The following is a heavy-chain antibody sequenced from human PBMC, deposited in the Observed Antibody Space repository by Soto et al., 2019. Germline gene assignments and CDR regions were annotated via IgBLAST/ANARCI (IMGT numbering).Heavy chain of an antibody. V-gene: IGHV4-34*01. D-gene: IGHD3-16*02. Sequence: SETLYLTCAVYGGSVSGYYWSWIRQPPGKGLEWIGEINHIGSTNYNPSLKSRVTISVDTSKNQFSLKLSSVTAADTAVYYCARGRLGWDVWGCYRPKGGAFDIWGQGTMVTVS. CDR1: GGSVSGYY. CDR3: ARGRLGWDVWGCYRPKGGAFDI. J-gene: IGHJ3*02. CDR2: INHIGST.